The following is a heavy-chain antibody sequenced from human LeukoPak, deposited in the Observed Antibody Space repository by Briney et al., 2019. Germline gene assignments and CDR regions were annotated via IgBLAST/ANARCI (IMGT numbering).Heavy chain of an antibody. Sequence: GRSLRLSCAASGFTFTSYGMHWVRQAPGKGLEWVAVISYDGSNKYYADSVKGRFTISRDNSKNTLYLQMNSLRAEDMAVYYCAKASTYYDFWSGYRGLDYWGHGTLVTVSS. CDR2: ISYDGSNK. J-gene: IGHJ4*01. CDR1: GFTFTSYG. D-gene: IGHD3-3*01. V-gene: IGHV3-30*18. CDR3: AKASTYYDFWSGYRGLDY.